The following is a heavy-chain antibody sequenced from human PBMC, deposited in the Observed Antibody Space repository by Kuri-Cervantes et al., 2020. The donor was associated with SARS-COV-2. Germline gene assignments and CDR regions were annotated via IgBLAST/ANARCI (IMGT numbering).Heavy chain of an antibody. CDR3: AKGGLYSGWGY. D-gene: IGHD6-19*01. J-gene: IGHJ4*02. CDR2: IYSGGSST. V-gene: IGHV3-23*03. CDR1: GFTFSSYA. Sequence: GGSLRLSCAASGFTFSSYAMSWVRQAPGKGLEWVSVIYSGGSSTYYADSVKGRFTISRDNSKNTLYLQINSLRAEDTAIYYCAKGGLYSGWGYWGQGTLVTVSS.